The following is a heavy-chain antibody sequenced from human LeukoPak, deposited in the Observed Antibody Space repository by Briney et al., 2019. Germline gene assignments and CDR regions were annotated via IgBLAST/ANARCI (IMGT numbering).Heavy chain of an antibody. D-gene: IGHD1-26*01. V-gene: IGHV3-7*01. CDR3: ARDLGGLKDY. CDR1: GFTFSTYW. Sequence: GGSLRLSCATPGFTFSTYWMNWVRQAPGKGLEWVANIKPDGSDKYYVDSVKGRFTISRDNAKNSLYLQMNSLRAEDTAVYYCARDLGGLKDYWGQGTLVTASS. J-gene: IGHJ4*02. CDR2: IKPDGSDK.